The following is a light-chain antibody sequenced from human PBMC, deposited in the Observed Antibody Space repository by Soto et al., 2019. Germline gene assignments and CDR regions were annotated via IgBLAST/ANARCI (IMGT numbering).Light chain of an antibody. CDR1: QSVSTNF. CDR3: QQYGSSPVT. Sequence: EIVLTQSPGTLSLSPGERATLSCRASQSVSTNFFAWYQQKPGKAPRLLIYGASNRATGIPDRFSGSASGTDFTRTISILEPEDFAVYYCQQYGSSPVTFGQGTKVEIK. CDR2: GAS. J-gene: IGKJ1*01. V-gene: IGKV3-20*01.